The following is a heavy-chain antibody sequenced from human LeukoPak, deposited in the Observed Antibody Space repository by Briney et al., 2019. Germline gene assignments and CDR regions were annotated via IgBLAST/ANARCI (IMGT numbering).Heavy chain of an antibody. CDR3: ASIVEDYYYYMDV. CDR1: GGSISSGYY. Sequence: TETLSLTCTVSGGSISSGYYWGWIWQPPGKGLEWIGSIYHSGSTYYNPSLKSRVTISVDTSKNQFSLKLSSVTAADTAVYYCASIVEDYYYYMDVWGKGTTVTVSS. V-gene: IGHV4-38-2*02. D-gene: IGHD3-16*02. CDR2: IYHSGST. J-gene: IGHJ6*03.